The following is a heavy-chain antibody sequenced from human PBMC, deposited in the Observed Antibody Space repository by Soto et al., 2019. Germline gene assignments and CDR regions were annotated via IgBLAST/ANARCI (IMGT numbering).Heavy chain of an antibody. J-gene: IGHJ4*02. V-gene: IGHV3-7*01. CDR3: ARGKGLSEN. CDR1: GFTFSDYW. Sequence: PGGSLRLSCAASGFTFSDYWMSWVRQAPGKGLEWVANMNQDGSEKYYVDSVKGRFTISRDNAKNSLFLQMNSLRAEDTAVYYCARGKGLSENWGPGTLVTVSS. CDR2: MNQDGSEK.